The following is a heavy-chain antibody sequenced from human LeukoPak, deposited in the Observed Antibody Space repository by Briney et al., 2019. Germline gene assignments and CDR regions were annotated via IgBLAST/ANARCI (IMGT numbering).Heavy chain of an antibody. V-gene: IGHV3-23*01. Sequence: GGSLRLSCAASGFTFSSYAMSWVRQAPGKGLEWVSAISGGGGSIYYADSVKGRFTISRDNSKNTLYLQMNSLRAEDTAVYYCAKGGYYYCSGRSYYFDYWGQGTLVTVSS. J-gene: IGHJ4*02. D-gene: IGHD3-10*01. CDR3: AKGGYYYCSGRSYYFDY. CDR1: GFTFSSYA. CDR2: ISGGGGSI.